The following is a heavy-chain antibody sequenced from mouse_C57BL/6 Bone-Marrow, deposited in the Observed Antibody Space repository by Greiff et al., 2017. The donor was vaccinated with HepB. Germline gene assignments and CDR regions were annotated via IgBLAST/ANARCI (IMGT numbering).Heavy chain of an antibody. CDR3: ARDGAY. CDR1: GFTFSSYA. V-gene: IGHV5-4*01. J-gene: IGHJ3*01. Sequence: EVQLVESGGGLVKPGGSLKLSCAASGFTFSSYAMSWVRQTPEKRLEWVATISDGGRYTYYPDNVKGRFTISRDNAKNNLYLQMSHLKSEDTAMYYCARDGAYWGQGTLVTVSA. CDR2: ISDGGRYT.